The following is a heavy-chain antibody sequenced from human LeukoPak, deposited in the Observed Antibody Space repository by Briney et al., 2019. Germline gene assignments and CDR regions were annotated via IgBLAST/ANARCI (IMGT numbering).Heavy chain of an antibody. CDR3: AREYYDILTGYLPWLDP. CDR1: GYTFTGYY. Sequence: GASVKVSCKASGYTFTGYYMHWVRQAPGQGLEWMGRINPNSGGTNYAQKFQGRVTMTRDTSISTAYMELSRPRSDDTAVYYCAREYYDILTGYLPWLDPWGQGTLVTVSS. D-gene: IGHD3-9*01. V-gene: IGHV1-2*06. CDR2: INPNSGGT. J-gene: IGHJ5*02.